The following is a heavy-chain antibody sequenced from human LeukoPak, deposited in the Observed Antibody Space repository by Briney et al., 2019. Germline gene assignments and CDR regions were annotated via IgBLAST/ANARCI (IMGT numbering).Heavy chain of an antibody. CDR3: ARTMVRGVIRHYYYYYYMDV. CDR1: GGTFSTYV. D-gene: IGHD3-10*01. V-gene: IGHV1-69*06. CDR2: IIPVFGTA. J-gene: IGHJ6*03. Sequence: GASVKVSCKASGGTFSTYVISWVRQAPGQGLEWMGGIIPVFGTANYAEKFQDRVTITADKSTSTAYMELSSLRSEDTAVYYCARTMVRGVIRHYYYYYYMDVWGKGTTVTISS.